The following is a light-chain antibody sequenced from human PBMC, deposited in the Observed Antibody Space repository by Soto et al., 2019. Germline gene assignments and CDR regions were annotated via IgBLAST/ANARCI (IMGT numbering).Light chain of an antibody. Sequence: DIQMTQSPSFVSASIGDRVTITCRASQGIGSWLAWYQQVPGRAPRLLIFPASPFQSGVSSRFRGSGSGTDFTLTITSLQHEDFATYFCLQANNVPVTFGEGTKVEMK. CDR3: LQANNVPVT. J-gene: IGKJ4*01. V-gene: IGKV1-12*01. CDR2: PAS. CDR1: QGIGSW.